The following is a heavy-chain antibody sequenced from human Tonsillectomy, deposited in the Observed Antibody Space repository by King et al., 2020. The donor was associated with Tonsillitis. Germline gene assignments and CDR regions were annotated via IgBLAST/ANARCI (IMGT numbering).Heavy chain of an antibody. CDR2: INHSGST. J-gene: IGHJ4*01. V-gene: IGHV4-34*01. Sequence: VQLQQWGAGLLKPSETLSLTCAVYGGSFSGYYWSWIRQPPGKGLEWIGEINHSGSTNYNPSLKSRVTISVDTSKNQFSLKLSSVTAADTAVYYCAREKYCSGGSCHYYFDYWGHGTLVTVSS. D-gene: IGHD2-15*01. CDR3: AREKYCSGGSCHYYFDY. CDR1: GGSFSGYY.